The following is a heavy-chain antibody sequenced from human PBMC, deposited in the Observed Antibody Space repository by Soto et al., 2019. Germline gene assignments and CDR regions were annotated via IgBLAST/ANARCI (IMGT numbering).Heavy chain of an antibody. CDR3: ARLRTGPFTYYYYYGMDV. CDR2: INHSGST. D-gene: IGHD1-1*01. V-gene: IGHV4-34*01. CDR1: GGSFSGYY. Sequence: SETLSLTCAVYGGSFSGYYWSWIRQPPGKGLEWIGEINHSGSTNYNPSLKSRVTISVDTSKNQFSLKLSSVTAADTAVYYCARLRTGPFTYYYYYGMDVWGQGTRVTVSS. J-gene: IGHJ6*02.